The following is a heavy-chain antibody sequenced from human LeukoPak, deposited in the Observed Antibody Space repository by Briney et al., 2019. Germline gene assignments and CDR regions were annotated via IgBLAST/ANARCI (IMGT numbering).Heavy chain of an antibody. CDR2: INSDGRST. CDR1: GFTFSNYW. D-gene: IGHD6-19*01. J-gene: IGHJ4*02. CDR3: ARAYSSGGPFDY. Sequence: PGGSLRLSCAASGFTFSNYWMHWVRQAPGKGLVWVSRINSDGRSTSYADSVKGRFTISRDNAKNTLYLQMNSLRAEDTAVFYCARAYSSGGPFDYWGRGTLVTVSS. V-gene: IGHV3-74*01.